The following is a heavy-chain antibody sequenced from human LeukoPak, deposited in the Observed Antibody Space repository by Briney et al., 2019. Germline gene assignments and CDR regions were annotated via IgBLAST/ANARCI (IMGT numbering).Heavy chain of an antibody. CDR1: GFTFSSYA. Sequence: PGGSLRLSCAASGFTFSSYAMSWVRQAPGKGLEWVSAISGSGGSTYYADSVKGRFTISRDNSKDTLYLQMNSLRAEDTAVYYCVKDLRDTMVRGVIITSYYYYYYGMDVWGQGTTVTVSS. CDR2: ISGSGGST. J-gene: IGHJ6*02. D-gene: IGHD3-10*01. V-gene: IGHV3-23*01. CDR3: VKDLRDTMVRGVIITSYYYYYYGMDV.